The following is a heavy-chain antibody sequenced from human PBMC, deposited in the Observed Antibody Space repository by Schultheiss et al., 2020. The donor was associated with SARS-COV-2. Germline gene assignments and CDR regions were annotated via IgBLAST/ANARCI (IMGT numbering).Heavy chain of an antibody. CDR3: ARAPRGYSYGSGYYGMDV. CDR2: ISYDGINK. CDR1: GFTFSSYA. D-gene: IGHD5-18*01. Sequence: GGSLRLSCAASGFTFSSYAMHWVRQAPGKGPEWVAVISYDGINKYYADSVKGRFTISRDNSKNTLYVQMNSLRVDDTAVYFCARAPRGYSYGSGYYGMDVWGQGTTVTVSS. J-gene: IGHJ6*02. V-gene: IGHV3-30*01.